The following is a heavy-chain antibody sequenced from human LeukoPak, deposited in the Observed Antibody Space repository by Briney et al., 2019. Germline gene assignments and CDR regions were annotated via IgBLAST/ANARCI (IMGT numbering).Heavy chain of an antibody. CDR1: GFTFSSYG. Sequence: GGSLRLSCAASGFTFSSYGMHWVRQAPGKGLEWVAVIWYDGSNKYYADSVKGRFTISRDNSKNTLYLQMNSLRAEDTAVYYCARDGDSSGYYLYYFDYWGQGTLVTVSS. D-gene: IGHD3-22*01. CDR3: ARDGDSSGYYLYYFDY. CDR2: IWYDGSNK. J-gene: IGHJ4*02. V-gene: IGHV3-33*01.